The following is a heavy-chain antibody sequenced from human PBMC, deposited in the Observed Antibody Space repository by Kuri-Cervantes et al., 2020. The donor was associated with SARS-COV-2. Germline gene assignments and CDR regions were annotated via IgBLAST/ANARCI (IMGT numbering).Heavy chain of an antibody. CDR1: GFTFSSYA. J-gene: IGHJ4*02. Sequence: GGSLRLSCAASGFTFSSYAIHCVRQAPGKGLEWVAVISDDGKKKYYADSVKGRLTISRDNSKNTVYLQMNSLRAEDTAVYYCARDHPRDYFDYWGQGTLVTVSS. V-gene: IGHV3-30*04. CDR2: ISDDGKKK. CDR3: ARDHPRDYFDY.